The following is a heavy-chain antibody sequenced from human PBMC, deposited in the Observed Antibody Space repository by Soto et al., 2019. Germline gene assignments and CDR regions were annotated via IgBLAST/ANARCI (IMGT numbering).Heavy chain of an antibody. CDR1: GFTFSSYA. CDR3: ARDGREILEWLLYTRMDV. D-gene: IGHD3-3*01. V-gene: IGHV3-30-3*01. J-gene: IGHJ6*02. CDR2: ISYDGSNK. Sequence: PGGSLRLSCAASGFTFSSYAMHWVRQAPGKELEWVAVISYDGSNKYYADSVKGRFTISRDNSKNTLYLQMNSLRAEDTAVYYCARDGREILEWLLYTRMDVWGQGTTVTVSS.